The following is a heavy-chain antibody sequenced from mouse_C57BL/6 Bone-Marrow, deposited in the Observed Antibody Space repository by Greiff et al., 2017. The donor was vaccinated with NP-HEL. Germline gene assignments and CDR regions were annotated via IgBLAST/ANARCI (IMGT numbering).Heavy chain of an antibody. CDR2: IYPRSGNT. Sequence: VQLQQSGAELARPGASVKLSCKASGYTFTSYGISWVKQRTGQGLEWIGEIYPRSGNTYYNEKFKGKATMNADKSSSTAYMELRSLTSEDAAVYFCARGGLPYFDYWGQGTTLTVSS. V-gene: IGHV1-81*01. CDR1: GYTFTSYG. CDR3: ARGGLPYFDY. J-gene: IGHJ2*01. D-gene: IGHD3-1*01.